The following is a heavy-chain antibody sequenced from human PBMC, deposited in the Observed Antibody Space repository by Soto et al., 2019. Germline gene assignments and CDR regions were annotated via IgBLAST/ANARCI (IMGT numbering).Heavy chain of an antibody. CDR1: GFTFSNYA. V-gene: IGHV3-23*01. Sequence: EVQLLESGGGLVQPGGSLRLSCAASGFTFSNYAMNWVRQAPGKGLEWVSSISISGKSTYYADSVKGRFTISRDNSKNPLFLQMNGLRAEDTAIYYCAKDSGSDSVWYIDSWGQGTLVTVSS. CDR3: AKDSGSDSVWYIDS. CDR2: ISISGKST. J-gene: IGHJ4*02. D-gene: IGHD6-19*01.